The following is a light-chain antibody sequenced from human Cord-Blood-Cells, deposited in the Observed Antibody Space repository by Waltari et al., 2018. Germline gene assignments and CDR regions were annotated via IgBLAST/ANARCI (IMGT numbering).Light chain of an antibody. J-gene: IGKJ2*01. CDR1: QSISSY. CDR2: AAS. V-gene: IGKV1-39*01. CDR3: QQSYSTLYT. Sequence: DIQMTQSPSSLSASVGDRVTITCRASQSISSYLNWYQQNPGKAPKLLIYAASSLQSGVPSRFSGSGSGTDFTLTISSLQPDDFATYYCQQSYSTLYTFGQGTKLDIK.